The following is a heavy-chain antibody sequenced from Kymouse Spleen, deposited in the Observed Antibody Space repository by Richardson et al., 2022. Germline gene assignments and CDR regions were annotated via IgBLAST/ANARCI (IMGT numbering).Heavy chain of an antibody. CDR2: ISSSSSTI. V-gene: IGHV3-48*02. D-gene: IGHD3-10*01. CDR3: ARDCYYYGSGSYHYYYYGMDV. CDR1: GFTFSSYS. Sequence: EVQLVESGGGLVQPGGSLRLSCAASGFTFSSYSMNWVRQAPGKGLEWVSYISSSSSTIYYADSVKGRFTISRDNAKNSLYLQMNSLRDEDTAVYYCARDCYYYGSGSYHYYYYGMDVWGQGTTVTVSS. J-gene: IGHJ6*02.